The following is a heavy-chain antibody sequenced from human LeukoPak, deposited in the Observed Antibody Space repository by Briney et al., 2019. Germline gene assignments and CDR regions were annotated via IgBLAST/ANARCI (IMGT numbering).Heavy chain of an antibody. CDR2: IDPSDSYT. CDR1: GYSFTSYW. J-gene: IGHJ6*02. D-gene: IGHD4-17*01. CDR3: ARHRSAAVTMDV. V-gene: IGHV5-10-1*01. Sequence: PGESLKISCKGSGYSFTSYWISWVRQMPGKGLEWMGRIDPSDSYTNYSPSFQGHVTISADKSISTAYLQWSSLKASDTAMYYCARHRSAAVTMDVWGQGTTVTVSS.